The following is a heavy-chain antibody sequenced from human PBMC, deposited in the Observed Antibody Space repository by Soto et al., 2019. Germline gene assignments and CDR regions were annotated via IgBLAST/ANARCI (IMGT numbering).Heavy chain of an antibody. Sequence: ASPAVSCTASGTTFSGCYMYLVRLAHGKGLGWMGWINPNSGGTNYAQKFQGRVTMTRDTSISTAYMELSRLRSDDTAVYYCSRDHPANLVTSYGMDFWGQRTTVTFS. CDR2: INPNSGGT. CDR3: SRDHPANLVTSYGMDF. V-gene: IGHV1-2*02. CDR1: GTTFSGCY. D-gene: IGHD4-4*01. J-gene: IGHJ6*02.